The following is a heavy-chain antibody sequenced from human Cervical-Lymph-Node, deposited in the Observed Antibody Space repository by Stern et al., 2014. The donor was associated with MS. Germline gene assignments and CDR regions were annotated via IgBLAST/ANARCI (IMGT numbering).Heavy chain of an antibody. J-gene: IGHJ6*02. CDR1: GVTVSTNH. Sequence: EDQLVDSGGGLIQPGGSLRLSCAASGVTVSTNHVTWVRQAPGKGLECVSVMYSVGGPYYADSVKGRFTISRDNSKNTVYLQMNSLRAEDTAVYYCSSDVGNYYYDKDVWGQGTTVTVSS. V-gene: IGHV3-53*01. CDR3: SSDVGNYYYDKDV. CDR2: MYSVGGP.